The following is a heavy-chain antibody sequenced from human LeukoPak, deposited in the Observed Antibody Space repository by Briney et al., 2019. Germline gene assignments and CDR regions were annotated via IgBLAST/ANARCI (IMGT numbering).Heavy chain of an antibody. J-gene: IGHJ4*02. CDR3: VSLRWELLTFDY. CDR1: GFTFSNYA. CDR2: MSGSGGTT. Sequence: GGSLRPSCAASGFTFSNYAMNWVRQAPGKGLEWVSAMSGSGGTTYYADSVKGRFTISRDNSKNTLYLQMNSLRAEDTAVYYCVSLRWELLTFDYWGQGTLVTVSS. D-gene: IGHD1-26*01. V-gene: IGHV3-23*01.